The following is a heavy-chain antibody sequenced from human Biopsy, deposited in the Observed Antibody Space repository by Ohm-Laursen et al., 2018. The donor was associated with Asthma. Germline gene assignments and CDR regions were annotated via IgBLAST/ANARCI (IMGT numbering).Heavy chain of an antibody. CDR2: VTYDGISQ. D-gene: IGHD2-8*01. V-gene: IGHV3-30*03. CDR1: GFTFSNYG. CDR3: ARERAGVLGSYNGMDV. J-gene: IGHJ6*02. Sequence: RSLRLSCAASGFTFSNYGMHWVRQVAGKGLDWAAVVTYDGISQYYAESVKGRFTISRDNSRNTLNLQMNSVRPDDTAVYFCARERAGVLGSYNGMDVWGPGTTVSVSS.